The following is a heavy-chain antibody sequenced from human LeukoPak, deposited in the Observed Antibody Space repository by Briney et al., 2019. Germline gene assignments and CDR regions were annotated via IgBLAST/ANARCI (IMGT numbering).Heavy chain of an antibody. V-gene: IGHV4-34*01. CDR2: INHSGGT. CDR1: GGSFSGYY. CDR3: ARDGGGWGLDY. J-gene: IGHJ4*02. D-gene: IGHD6-19*01. Sequence: PSETLSLTCAVYGGSFSGYYWSWIRQPPGKGLEWIGEINHSGGTNYNPSLKSRVTISVDTSKNQFSLKLSSVTAADTAVYYCARDGGGWGLDYWGQGTLVTVSS.